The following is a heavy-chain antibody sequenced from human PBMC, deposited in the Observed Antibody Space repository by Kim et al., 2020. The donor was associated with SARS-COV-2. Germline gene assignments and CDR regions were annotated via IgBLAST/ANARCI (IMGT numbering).Heavy chain of an antibody. J-gene: IGHJ4*01. V-gene: IGHV3-7*01. D-gene: IGHD3-16*01. CDR1: GFMLSGSW. CDR2: INQDGSQK. CDR3: ARITQSRGTVWDC. Sequence: GGSLRLSCEASGFMLSGSWMSWVRQAPGKGLEWVANINQDGSQKYYLESVLGRFSISTDNSKNSLFLQMGSLRAEDTAVYYCARITQSRGTVWDCWGQG.